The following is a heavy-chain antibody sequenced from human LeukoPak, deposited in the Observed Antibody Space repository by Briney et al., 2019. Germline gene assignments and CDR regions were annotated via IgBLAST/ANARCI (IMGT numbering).Heavy chain of an antibody. CDR2: IIPIFGIV. J-gene: IGHJ4*02. Sequence: ASVKVSCKASGGTLSSYAINWVRQAPGQGLEWIGRIIPIFGIVNYAQNFQGRVTITADKSTNTACMELSSLRSEDTAFYYCARADSSGYSLDENFDYWGQGTLVTVSS. CDR3: ARADSSGYSLDENFDY. V-gene: IGHV1-69*04. D-gene: IGHD3-22*01. CDR1: GGTLSSYA.